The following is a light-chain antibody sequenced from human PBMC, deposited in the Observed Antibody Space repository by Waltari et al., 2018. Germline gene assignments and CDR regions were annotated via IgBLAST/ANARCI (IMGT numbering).Light chain of an antibody. CDR2: KDT. V-gene: IGLV3-25*03. Sequence: SYEVTQPPSVSVSPGPTASISCSGDALAKQYAYWYQQKPGQAPVLVMYKDTERPSGITERVSGSSSETSVTLTISAVQTEDEADYYCQSADSSGTSWVFGGGTKLTVL. CDR1: ALAKQY. J-gene: IGLJ3*02. CDR3: QSADSSGTSWV.